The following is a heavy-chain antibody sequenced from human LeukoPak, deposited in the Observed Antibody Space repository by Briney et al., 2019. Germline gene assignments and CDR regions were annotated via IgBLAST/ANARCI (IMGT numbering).Heavy chain of an antibody. Sequence: GASLKFSCKVSGYSFISYWIGWVRQMRDKGLESLGMIYPGDSDTRYSPSFQGLVTPSVDKSITTAYLQWSSLKASDTAIYHCARPDYAGNPFDHWGPGTLVTVSS. J-gene: IGHJ4*02. V-gene: IGHV5-51*01. CDR1: GYSFISYW. CDR3: ARPDYAGNPFDH. D-gene: IGHD4-23*01. CDR2: IYPGDSDT.